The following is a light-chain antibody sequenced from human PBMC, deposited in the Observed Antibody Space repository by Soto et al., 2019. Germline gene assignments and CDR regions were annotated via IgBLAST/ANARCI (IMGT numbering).Light chain of an antibody. CDR2: KAS. J-gene: IGKJ1*01. CDR3: QGPET. V-gene: IGKV1-5*03. Sequence: DIQMTQSPSTLSASVGDRVTITCRASQSISSWLAWYQQKPGKAPKLLIYKASSLESGVPSRFSGSGSGTEFTLTISSLQPDDFATYYCQGPETFGQGTKVEIK. CDR1: QSISSW.